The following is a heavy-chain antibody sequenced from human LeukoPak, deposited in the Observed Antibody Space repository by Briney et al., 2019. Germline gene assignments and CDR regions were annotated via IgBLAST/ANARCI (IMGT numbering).Heavy chain of an antibody. CDR1: GFTFSSYG. Sequence: GGSLRLSCAASGFTFSSYGMHWVRQAPGKGLEWVAVISYDGGSKYYADSVKGRFTISRDNSKNTLYLQMNSLRAEDTAVYYCAKRSSESPNTQFDYWGQGTLVTVSS. D-gene: IGHD6-13*01. CDR2: ISYDGGSK. J-gene: IGHJ4*02. CDR3: AKRSSESPNTQFDY. V-gene: IGHV3-30*18.